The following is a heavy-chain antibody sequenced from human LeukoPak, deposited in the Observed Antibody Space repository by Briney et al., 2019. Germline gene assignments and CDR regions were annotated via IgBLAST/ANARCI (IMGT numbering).Heavy chain of an antibody. CDR2: MNPDSGNT. V-gene: IGHV1-8*02. D-gene: IGHD5-18*01. J-gene: IGHJ4*02. CDR3: ARGRGKYSSLDY. CDR1: GYTFTGYY. Sequence: ASVKVSCKASGYTFTGYYMHWVRQATGQGLEWMGWMNPDSGNTGYAQKFQGRVTMTRNTSISTAYMQLSSLRSEDTAVYYCARGRGKYSSLDYWGQGTLVTVSS.